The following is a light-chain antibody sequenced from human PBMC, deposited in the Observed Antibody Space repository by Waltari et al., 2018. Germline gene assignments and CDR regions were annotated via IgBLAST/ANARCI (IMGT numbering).Light chain of an antibody. CDR3: SSDTTNSPPPVL. CDR2: DVT. J-gene: IGLJ2*01. V-gene: IGLV2-14*03. Sequence: QSVLTQPASVSGSPGQSITISCTGTTNDVGGYNYVSWYQQHPGKVPKLLIYDVTKRPSGISNRFSASKSGNTASLTISGLQAEDEADYYCSSDTTNSPPPVLFGGGTKVTVL. CDR1: TNDVGGYNY.